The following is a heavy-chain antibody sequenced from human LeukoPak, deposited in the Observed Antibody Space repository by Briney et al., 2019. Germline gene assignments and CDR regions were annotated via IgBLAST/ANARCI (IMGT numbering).Heavy chain of an antibody. V-gene: IGHV4-61*02. CDR2: IYTSGST. D-gene: IGHD2-21*01. CDR3: ARDSLAYVTDY. CDR1: GGSISSGSYY. J-gene: IGHJ4*02. Sequence: PSQTLSLICTVSGGSISSGSYYWSWIRQPAGKGLEWIGRIYTSGSTNYNPSLKSRVAISVDTSKNQFSLKLSSVTAADTAVYYCARDSLAYVTDYWGQGTLVTVSS.